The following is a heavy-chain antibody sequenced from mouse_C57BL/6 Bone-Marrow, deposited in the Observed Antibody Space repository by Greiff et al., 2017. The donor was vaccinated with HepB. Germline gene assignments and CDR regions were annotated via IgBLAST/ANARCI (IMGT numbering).Heavy chain of an antibody. Sequence: QVQLQQPGAELVKPGASVKMSCKASGYTFTSYWITWVKQRPGQGLEWIGDIYPGSGSTNYNEKFKSKATLTVDTSSSTAYMQLSSLTSEDSAVYDCARWGNYGNPFAYWGQGTLVTVSA. V-gene: IGHV1-55*01. J-gene: IGHJ3*01. D-gene: IGHD2-1*01. CDR1: GYTFTSYW. CDR3: ARWGNYGNPFAY. CDR2: IYPGSGST.